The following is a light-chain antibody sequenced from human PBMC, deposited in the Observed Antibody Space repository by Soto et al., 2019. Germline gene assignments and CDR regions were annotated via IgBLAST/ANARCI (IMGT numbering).Light chain of an antibody. CDR3: QSYDSSLSGSLYV. CDR2: EVT. V-gene: IGLV2-14*01. J-gene: IGLJ1*01. CDR1: SSDIGGYNY. Sequence: QSVLTQPASVSGSPGQSITISCTGTSSDIGGYNYVSWYQQHPGKAPKLMISEVTNRPSGVSNRFSGSKSGNTASLTISGLQTEDEADYYCQSYDSSLSGSLYVFGTGTKVTVL.